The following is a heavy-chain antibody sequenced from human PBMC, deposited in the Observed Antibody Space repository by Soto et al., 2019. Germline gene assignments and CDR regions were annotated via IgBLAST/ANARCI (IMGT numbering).Heavy chain of an antibody. D-gene: IGHD1-1*01. CDR3: AKDHNLGYWHGGYFDY. CDR2: ISYDGSNK. V-gene: IGHV3-30*18. Sequence: GGSLRLSCAASGFTFSSYGMHWVRQAPGKGLEWVAVISYDGSNKYYADSVKGRFTISRDNSKNTLYLQMNSLRAEDTAVYYCAKDHNLGYWHGGYFDYWGQGTLVTVSS. CDR1: GFTFSSYG. J-gene: IGHJ4*02.